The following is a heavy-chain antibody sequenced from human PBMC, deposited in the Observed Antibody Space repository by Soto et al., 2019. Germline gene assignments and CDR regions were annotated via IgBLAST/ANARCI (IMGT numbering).Heavy chain of an antibody. J-gene: IGHJ6*02. D-gene: IGHD3-3*01. Sequence: SETLSLTCAVYGGSFSGYYWSWIRQPPGKGLEWIGEINHSGSTNYNPSLKSRVTISVDTSKNQFSLKLSSVTAADTAVYYCARGVTIFGVVIIKGYYYYGMDVWGQGTTVPVSS. CDR3: ARGVTIFGVVIIKGYYYYGMDV. V-gene: IGHV4-34*01. CDR1: GGSFSGYY. CDR2: INHSGST.